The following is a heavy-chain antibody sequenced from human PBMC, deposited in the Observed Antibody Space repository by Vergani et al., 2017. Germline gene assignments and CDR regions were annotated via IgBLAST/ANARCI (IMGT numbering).Heavy chain of an antibody. CDR3: ARDRVAVAGNPAYYYYGMDV. J-gene: IGHJ6*02. V-gene: IGHV1-8*01. CDR1: GYTFTSYD. CDR2: MNPNSGNT. D-gene: IGHD6-19*01. Sequence: QVQLVQSGAEVKKPGASVKVSCKASGYTFTSYDINWVRQATGQGLEWMGWMNPNSGNTGYAQKFQGRVTITADKSTSTAYMELSSLRSEDTAVYYCARDRVAVAGNPAYYYYGMDVWGQGTTVTVSS.